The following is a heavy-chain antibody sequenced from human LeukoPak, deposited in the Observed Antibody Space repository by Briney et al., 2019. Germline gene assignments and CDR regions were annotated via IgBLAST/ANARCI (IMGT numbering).Heavy chain of an antibody. J-gene: IGHJ4*02. CDR1: GFTFSSYG. CDR3: ARDYVDDYGDDGYLRDFDY. D-gene: IGHD4-17*01. CDR2: IWYDGSNK. Sequence: GGSLSLSCAASGFTFSSYGMHWVRQAPGEGVEWVAVIWYDGSNKYYADSVKGRFTISRDNSKTTLYLQMNSLRAEDTAVYYCARDYVDDYGDDGYLRDFDYWGQGTLVTVSS. V-gene: IGHV3-33*01.